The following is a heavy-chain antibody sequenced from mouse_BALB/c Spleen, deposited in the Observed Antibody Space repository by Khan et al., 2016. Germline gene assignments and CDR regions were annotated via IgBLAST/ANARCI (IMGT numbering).Heavy chain of an antibody. CDR3: ARDLNDDYYWYLDV. CDR1: GFTFTDYY. CDR2: ARNKANGFTA. J-gene: IGHJ1*01. V-gene: IGHV7-3*02. D-gene: IGHD2-3*01. Sequence: EVELVESGGGLVQPGGSLRLSCTTSGFTFTDYYMSWVRQPPGEALEWLGFARNKANGFTAEYSASVLGRFTISRANYQSILYLHMNTLRAEDSATYYCARDLNDDYYWYLDVWGAGTTVTVSS.